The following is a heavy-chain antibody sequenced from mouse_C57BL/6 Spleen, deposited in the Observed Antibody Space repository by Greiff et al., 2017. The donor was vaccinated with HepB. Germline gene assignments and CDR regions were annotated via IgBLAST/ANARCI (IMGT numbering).Heavy chain of an antibody. CDR3: ARRITTVVEDWYFDV. D-gene: IGHD1-1*01. Sequence: VQLQQSGAELVKPGASVKMSCKASGYTFTSYWITWVKQRPGQGLEWIGDIYPGSGSTNYNEKFKSKATLTVDTSSSTAYMQLSSLTSEDSAVYYCARRITTVVEDWYFDVWGTGTTVTVSS. V-gene: IGHV1-55*01. CDR1: GYTFTSYW. CDR2: IYPGSGST. J-gene: IGHJ1*03.